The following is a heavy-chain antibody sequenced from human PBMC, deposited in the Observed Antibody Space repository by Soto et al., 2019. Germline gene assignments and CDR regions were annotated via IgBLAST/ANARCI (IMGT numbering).Heavy chain of an antibody. J-gene: IGHJ4*02. CDR2: ISYDGSNK. Sequence: QVQLVESGGGVVQPGRSLRLSCAASGFTFSSYAMHWVRQAPGKGLEWVAVISYDGSNKYYADSVKGRFTISRDTSKNTLYLQMNSLRAEDTAVYYCARDPSRFLECLLNFDYWGQGTLVTVSS. CDR3: ARDPSRFLECLLNFDY. D-gene: IGHD3-3*01. V-gene: IGHV3-30-3*01. CDR1: GFTFSSYA.